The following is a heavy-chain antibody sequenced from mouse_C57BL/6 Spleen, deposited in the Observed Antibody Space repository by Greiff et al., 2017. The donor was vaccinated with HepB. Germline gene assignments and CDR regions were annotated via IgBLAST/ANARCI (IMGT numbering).Heavy chain of an antibody. CDR1: GYTFTGYW. CDR3: ARLYYSKWYFDV. V-gene: IGHV1-9*01. CDR2: ILPGSGST. Sequence: VKLQESGAELMKPGASVKLSCKATGYTFTGYWIEWVKQRPGHGLEWIGEILPGSGSTNYNEKFKGKATFTADPSSNTAYMHLSGLTTEDSAIYYCARLYYSKWYFDVWGTGTTVTVSS. J-gene: IGHJ1*03. D-gene: IGHD2-5*01.